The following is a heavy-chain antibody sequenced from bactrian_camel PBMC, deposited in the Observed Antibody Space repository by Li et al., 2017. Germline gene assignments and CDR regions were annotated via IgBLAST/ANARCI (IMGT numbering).Heavy chain of an antibody. CDR2: IYASSTLEGST. V-gene: IGHV3S40*01. CDR3: AADPFCRRDYD. D-gene: IGHD1*01. CDR1: GVASRRNC. J-gene: IGHJ4*01. Sequence: VQLVESGGGSVQAGGSLRLSCVHSGVASRRNCMGWFRQAPGKEREGVAAIYASSTLEGSTYYSDSAKGRFTISQDNAKNTVWLQMNSLKQEDTAKYFCAADPFCRRDYDWGQGTQVTVS.